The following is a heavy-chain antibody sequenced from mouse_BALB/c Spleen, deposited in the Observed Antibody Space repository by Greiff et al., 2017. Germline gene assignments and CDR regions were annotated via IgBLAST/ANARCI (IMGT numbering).Heavy chain of an antibody. Sequence: DVMLVESGGGLVKPGGSLKLSCAASGFAFSSYDMSWVRQTPEKRLEWVAYISSGGGSTYYPDTVKGRFTISRDNAKNTLYLQMSSLKSEDTAMYYCARRGYYFDYWGQGTTLTVSS. V-gene: IGHV5-12-1*01. CDR1: GFAFSSYD. CDR2: ISSGGGST. CDR3: ARRGYYFDY. J-gene: IGHJ2*01.